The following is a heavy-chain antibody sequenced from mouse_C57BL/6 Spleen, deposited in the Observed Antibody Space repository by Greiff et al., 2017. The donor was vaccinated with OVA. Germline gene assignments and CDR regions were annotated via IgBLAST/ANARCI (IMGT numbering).Heavy chain of an antibody. Sequence: QVQLQQPGAELVRPGTPVKLSCKASGYTFTSYWMHWVKQRPGQGLEWIGVIDPSDSYTNYNQKFKGKATLTVDKSSSTSYMQLSSLTSEDSSVYYCACPSVFDYDEALFAMGYRGQAASVTSSS. V-gene: IGHV1-59*01. J-gene: IGHJ4*01. CDR2: IDPSDSYT. D-gene: IGHD2-4*01. CDR3: ACPSVFDYDEALFAMGY. CDR1: GYTFTSYW.